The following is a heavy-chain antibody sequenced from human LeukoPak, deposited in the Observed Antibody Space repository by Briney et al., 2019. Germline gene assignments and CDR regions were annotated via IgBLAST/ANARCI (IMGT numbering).Heavy chain of an antibody. CDR2: IYGGGST. CDR3: ASRPGGWYGEDS. CDR1: GFTVSSNY. J-gene: IGHJ4*02. V-gene: IGHV3-53*01. D-gene: IGHD6-19*01. Sequence: GGSLRLSCEASGFTVSSNYMSWVRQAPGKGLEWVSVIYGGGSTYYADSEKGRFTISRDTSKNTLYLQMNSLRAEDTAVYYCASRPGGWYGEDSWGQGTLVTVSS.